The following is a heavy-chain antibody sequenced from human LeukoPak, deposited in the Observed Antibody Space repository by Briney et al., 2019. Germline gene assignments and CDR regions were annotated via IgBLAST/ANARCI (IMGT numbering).Heavy chain of an antibody. Sequence: GGSLRLSCVASGLNFDDYAMHWVRQPPGKGLEWVSLISGDGGTTYYADSVKGRFTISRDNSKNSLFLQMNSLRTEDTALYYCAKGSSWYWNYFDYWGQGTLVTVSS. J-gene: IGHJ4*02. D-gene: IGHD6-13*01. CDR3: AKGSSWYWNYFDY. CDR2: ISGDGGTT. CDR1: GLNFDDYA. V-gene: IGHV3-43*02.